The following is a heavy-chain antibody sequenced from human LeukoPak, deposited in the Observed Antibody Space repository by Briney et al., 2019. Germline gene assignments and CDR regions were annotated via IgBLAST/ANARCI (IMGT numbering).Heavy chain of an antibody. CDR2: ISGSGGST. CDR3: AEDRPVSYYDSSGYPGPFDY. V-gene: IGHV3-23*01. J-gene: IGHJ4*02. CDR1: GFTFSSYA. D-gene: IGHD3-22*01. Sequence: GGSLRLSCAASGFTFSSYAMSWVRQAPGKGLEWVSAISGSGGSTYYADSVKGRFTIPRDNSKNTLYLQMNSPRAEDTAVYYCAEDRPVSYYDSSGYPGPFDYWGQGTLVTVSS.